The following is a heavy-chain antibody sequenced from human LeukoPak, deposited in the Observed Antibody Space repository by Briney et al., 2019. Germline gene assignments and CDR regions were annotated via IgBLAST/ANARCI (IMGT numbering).Heavy chain of an antibody. CDR3: ARRVGSSDCFDY. V-gene: IGHV4-38-2*02. D-gene: IGHD6-6*01. CDR2: VYHGGGS. Sequence: PSETLSLTCTVSGYSISSGFYWGWIRQPPGKGLEWIGKVYHGGGSYYNPSLKSRVTISVDTSKNQFSLNLYSVTAADTAVYYCARRVGSSDCFDYWGQGTLVTVSP. CDR1: GYSISSGFY. J-gene: IGHJ4*02.